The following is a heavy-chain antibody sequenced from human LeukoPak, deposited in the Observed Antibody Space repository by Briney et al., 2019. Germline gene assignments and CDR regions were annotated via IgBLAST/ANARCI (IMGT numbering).Heavy chain of an antibody. Sequence: PGGSLRLSCTASGFTFSSYSMNCIRQAPGKGLEWVSGISGRGASKYYADSVKGRFTISRDNSKNTLYLQMNSLRAEDTAVYYCAKGVVVAPDVTPFDYWGQGTLVTVSS. J-gene: IGHJ4*02. CDR1: GFTFSSYS. CDR3: AKGVVVAPDVTPFDY. CDR2: ISGRGASK. D-gene: IGHD2-2*01. V-gene: IGHV3-23*01.